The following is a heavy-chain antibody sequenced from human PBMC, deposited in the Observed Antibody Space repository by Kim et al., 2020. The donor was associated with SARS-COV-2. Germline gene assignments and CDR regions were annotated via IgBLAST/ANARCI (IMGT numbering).Heavy chain of an antibody. D-gene: IGHD6-19*01. CDR3: AKGSGAVAGRMV. V-gene: IGHV3-23*01. CDR2: LTGSGATT. J-gene: IGHJ4*02. Sequence: GGSLRLSCIASGFTFSTYPMMWVRQAPGKGLDWVSGLTGSGATTYYADSVRGRFTISRDNSKNILYLQMNSLRVEDTAVYYCAKGSGAVAGRMVWGQGTLVAVSS. CDR1: GFTFSTYP.